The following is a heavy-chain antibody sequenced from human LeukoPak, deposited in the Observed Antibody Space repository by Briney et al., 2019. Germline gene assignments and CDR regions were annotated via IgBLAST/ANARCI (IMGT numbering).Heavy chain of an antibody. CDR2: IYYSGST. Sequence: SQTLSLTCTVSGGSISSGCYYWSWIRQHPGKGLEWIGYIYYSGSTYYNPSLKSRVTISVDTSKNQFSLKLSSVTAADTAVYYCARVEAGDYGYYYYYMDVWGKGTTVTVSS. CDR3: ARVEAGDYGYYYYYMDV. V-gene: IGHV4-31*03. J-gene: IGHJ6*03. CDR1: GGSISSGCYY. D-gene: IGHD4-17*01.